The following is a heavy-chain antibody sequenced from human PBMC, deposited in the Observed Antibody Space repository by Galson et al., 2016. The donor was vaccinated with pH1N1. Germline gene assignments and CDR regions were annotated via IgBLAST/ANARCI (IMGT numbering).Heavy chain of an antibody. V-gene: IGHV1-69*13. J-gene: IGHJ2*01. Sequence: SVKVSCKASGGTFGSYGINWVRQAPGQGLEWMGGIIPIFKTTKYAQNFQGRVTITADESATTAYMELSSLRSEDTAVYYCAREDYYDTDLSDWYFDLWGRGTLLTVSS. CDR1: GGTFGSYG. CDR3: AREDYYDTDLSDWYFDL. D-gene: IGHD3-22*01. CDR2: IIPIFKTT.